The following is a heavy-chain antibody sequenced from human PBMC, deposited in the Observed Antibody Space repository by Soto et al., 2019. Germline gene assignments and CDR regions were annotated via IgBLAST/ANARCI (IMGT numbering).Heavy chain of an antibody. Sequence: SETLSLTCAVQGGSFSGYIWTWIRQPPGKGLQWIGQINHSGSTYYNPSLKSRVTISVDTSKNQFSLKLSSVTAADTAVYYCARSINPWGQGTLVTVSS. D-gene: IGHD3-10*01. V-gene: IGHV4-34*09. CDR2: INHSGST. CDR3: ARSINP. J-gene: IGHJ5*02. CDR1: GGSFSGYI.